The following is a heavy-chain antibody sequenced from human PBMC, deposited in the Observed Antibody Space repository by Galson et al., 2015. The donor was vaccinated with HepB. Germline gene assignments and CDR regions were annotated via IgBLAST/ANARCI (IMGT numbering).Heavy chain of an antibody. Sequence: SLRLSCAASGFTFSDYYMSWIRQAPGKGLEWVSYISSSSSYTNYADSVKGRFTISRDNAKDSLYLQMNSLRAEDTAVYYCARDQGPYSGSYGDYYGMDVWGQGTTVTVSS. J-gene: IGHJ6*02. CDR3: ARDQGPYSGSYGDYYGMDV. CDR1: GFTFSDYY. V-gene: IGHV3-11*06. D-gene: IGHD1-26*01. CDR2: ISSSSSYT.